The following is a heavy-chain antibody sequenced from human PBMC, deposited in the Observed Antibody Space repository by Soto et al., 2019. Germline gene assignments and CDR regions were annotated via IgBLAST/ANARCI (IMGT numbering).Heavy chain of an antibody. D-gene: IGHD1-7*01. CDR1: GGTFSSYA. CDR2: IIPIFGTA. J-gene: IGHJ4*02. V-gene: IGHV1-69*13. Sequence: SVKVSCKASGGTFSSYAISWVRQAPGQGLEWMGGIIPIFGTANYAQKFQGRVTITADESTSTAYMELSSLRSEDTAVSYCATDSIPGPRSTHDYWRQGTLVYVS. CDR3: ATDSIPGPRSTHDY.